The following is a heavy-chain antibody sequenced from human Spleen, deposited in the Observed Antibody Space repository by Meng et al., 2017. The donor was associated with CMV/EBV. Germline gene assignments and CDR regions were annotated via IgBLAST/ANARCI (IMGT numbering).Heavy chain of an antibody. V-gene: IGHV3-33*01. CDR3: ARDRGYCSSTSCYNVG. CDR1: GFIFSSYG. CDR2: IWYDGSNK. D-gene: IGHD2-2*02. Sequence: GESLKISCAASGFIFSSYGMHWVRQAPGKGLEWVAVIWYDGSNKYYADSVKGRFTISRDNAKNSLYLQMNSLRAEDTAMYYCARDRGYCSSTSCYNVGWGQGTLVTVSS. J-gene: IGHJ4*02.